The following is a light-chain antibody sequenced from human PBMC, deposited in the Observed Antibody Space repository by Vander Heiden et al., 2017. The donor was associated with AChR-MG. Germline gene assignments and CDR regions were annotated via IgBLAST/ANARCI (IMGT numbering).Light chain of an antibody. CDR2: KAS. CDR1: QSISSW. Sequence: DIQMTPSPSTLSASVGDRVTITCRASQSISSWLAWYQQKPGKAPKLLIYKASSLESGVPSRFSGSGSGTEFTLTISSLQPDDFATYYYQQYNSYSFGQGTKVEIK. V-gene: IGKV1-5*03. CDR3: QQYNSYS. J-gene: IGKJ1*01.